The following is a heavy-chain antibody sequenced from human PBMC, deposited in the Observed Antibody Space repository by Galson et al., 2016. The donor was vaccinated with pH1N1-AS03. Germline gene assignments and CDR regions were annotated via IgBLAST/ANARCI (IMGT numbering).Heavy chain of an antibody. J-gene: IGHJ4*02. V-gene: IGHV3-23*01. Sequence: SLRLSCAASGFDFINYAMTWVRQTPGKGLEWVSSADGVGAYTFYADSVRGRLTISRDNSKNTVYLQMNNLKAEDTAIYYCAKDRLRSGGMWGQGTLVTVSS. D-gene: IGHD2-15*01. CDR2: ADGVGAYT. CDR3: AKDRLRSGGM. CDR1: GFDFINYA.